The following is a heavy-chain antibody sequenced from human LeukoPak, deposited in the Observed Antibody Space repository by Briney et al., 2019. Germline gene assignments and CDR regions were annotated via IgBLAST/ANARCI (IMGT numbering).Heavy chain of an antibody. J-gene: IGHJ3*02. CDR3: ARDALPYYYDSSGYYSFAFDI. Sequence: ASVKVSCKASGYTFTAYYMHWVRQAPGQGLEWMGWINPNSGGTNYAQKFQGRVTMTRDTSISTAYMELSSLRSDDTAVYYCARDALPYYYDSSGYYSFAFDIWGQGAVVTVSS. V-gene: IGHV1-2*02. D-gene: IGHD3-22*01. CDR2: INPNSGGT. CDR1: GYTFTAYY.